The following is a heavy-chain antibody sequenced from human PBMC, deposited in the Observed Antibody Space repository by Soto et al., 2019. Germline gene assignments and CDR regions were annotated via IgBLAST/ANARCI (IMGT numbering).Heavy chain of an antibody. Sequence: QVQFQESGPGLVKPSETLSLTCTVSGGSIDNYYCSWFRQPPGKGLEWIGYISYSGYSAYNCSLRXXVXXSMDASKTQFYLTLESVTATDTAVYYCARPGFGPLHGLVDVWGQGTTVIVSS. CDR2: ISYSGYS. J-gene: IGHJ6*02. CDR1: GGSIDNYY. V-gene: IGHV4-59*08. CDR3: ARPGFGPLHGLVDV. D-gene: IGHD3-10*01.